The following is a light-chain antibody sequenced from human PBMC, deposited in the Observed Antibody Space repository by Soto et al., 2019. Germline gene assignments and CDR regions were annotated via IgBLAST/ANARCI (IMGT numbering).Light chain of an antibody. V-gene: IGLV2-14*01. CDR3: SSYTSSSTVI. CDR2: DVS. Sequence: QSALTQPASVSGSPGQSITISCTGTSSDVGGYIYVSWYQQHPDKAPKLMIYDVSNRPSGVSSRFSGSKSGNTASLTISGLQAEDEADYYCSSYTSSSTVIFGGGTKVTVL. J-gene: IGLJ2*01. CDR1: SSDVGGYIY.